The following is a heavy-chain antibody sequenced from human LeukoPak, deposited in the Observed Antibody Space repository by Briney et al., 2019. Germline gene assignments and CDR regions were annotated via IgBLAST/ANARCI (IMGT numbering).Heavy chain of an antibody. CDR2: FYSSGST. CDR1: GGSVSTYY. D-gene: IGHD6-19*01. J-gene: IGHJ2*01. CDR3: AKVAGSRYFDI. V-gene: IGHV4-4*07. Sequence: SETLSLTCAVSGGSVSTYYWSWIRQPAGKGLEWIGRFYSSGSTSYNPSLKSRVSMSIDTSKNQFSLNLTSVTAADTAVYYCAKVAGSRYFDIWGRGTLVTVSS.